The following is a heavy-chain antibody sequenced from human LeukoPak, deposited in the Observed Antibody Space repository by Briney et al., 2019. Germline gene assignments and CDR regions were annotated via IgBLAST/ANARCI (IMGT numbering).Heavy chain of an antibody. V-gene: IGHV3-43D*03. CDR3: ASGLSGWDI. D-gene: IGHD6-19*01. CDR2: ISWDGGST. CDR1: GFTFDDYA. Sequence: GGSLRLSCAASGFTFDDYAMHWVRQAPGQGLEWVSLISWDGGSTYYADSVKGRFTISRDNSKNSLYLQMNSLRTEDTALYYCASGLSGWDIWGEGALVTVS. J-gene: IGHJ4*02.